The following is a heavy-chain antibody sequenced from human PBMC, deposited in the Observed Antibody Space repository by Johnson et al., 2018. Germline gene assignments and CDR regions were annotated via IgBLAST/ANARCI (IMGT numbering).Heavy chain of an antibody. CDR3: AAEGSGGVATYYDYGMDV. CDR2: IVVGSGNT. D-gene: IGHD5-12*01. V-gene: IGHV1-58*01. CDR1: GFTFTSSA. J-gene: IGHJ6*02. Sequence: QLVESGPEVKKPGTSVKVSCKASGFTFTSSAVQWVRQARGQRLEWIGWIVVGSGNTNYAQKFQERVTITRDMSTSPAYMELSSLRSEDTAVDYCAAEGSGGVATYYDYGMDVWGQGTTVTVSS.